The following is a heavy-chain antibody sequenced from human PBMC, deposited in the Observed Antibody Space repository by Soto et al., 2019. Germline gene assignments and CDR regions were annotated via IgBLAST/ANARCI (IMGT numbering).Heavy chain of an antibody. CDR2: ISSTGSTP. CDR1: GFPFSDSY. CDR3: ARGQQLVANWLDP. J-gene: IGHJ5*02. Sequence: LRLSCAASGFPFSDSYMAWIRQAPGKGLEEIATISSTGSTPYYADSVKGRFTISRDNAQNSLYLEMNNLRAEDTAVYYCARGQQLVANWLDPWGQGILVTVSS. D-gene: IGHD6-6*01. V-gene: IGHV3-11*01.